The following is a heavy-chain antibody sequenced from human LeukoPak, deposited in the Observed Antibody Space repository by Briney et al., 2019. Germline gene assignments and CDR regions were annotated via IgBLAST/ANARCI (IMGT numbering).Heavy chain of an antibody. J-gene: IGHJ4*02. V-gene: IGHV4-34*01. Sequence: TPSETLSLTCAVYGGSFSGYYWSWIRQPPGKGLEWIGEISHSGSTNYNLSLKSRVTISVDTSKNQFSLKLSSVTAADTAVYYCAPMNYYDSSGSPYWGQGTLVTVSS. CDR1: GGSFSGYY. CDR3: APMNYYDSSGSPY. D-gene: IGHD3-22*01. CDR2: ISHSGST.